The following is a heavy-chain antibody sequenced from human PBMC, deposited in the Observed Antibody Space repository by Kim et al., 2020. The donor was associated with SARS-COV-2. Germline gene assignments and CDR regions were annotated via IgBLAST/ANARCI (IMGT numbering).Heavy chain of an antibody. J-gene: IGHJ4*02. CDR1: GFTFSSYA. V-gene: IGHV3-30*04. Sequence: GGSLRLSCAASGFTFSSYAMHWVRQAPGKGLEWVAVISYDGSNKYYADSVKGRFTISRDNPKNTLYLQMNSLRAEDTAVYYCARVDIVVVVAAAFDYWGQGTLVTVSS. CDR3: ARVDIVVVVAAAFDY. CDR2: ISYDGSNK. D-gene: IGHD2-15*01.